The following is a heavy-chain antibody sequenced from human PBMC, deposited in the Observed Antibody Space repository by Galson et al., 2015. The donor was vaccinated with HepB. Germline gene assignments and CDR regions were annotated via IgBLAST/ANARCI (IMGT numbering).Heavy chain of an antibody. CDR3: ARVPKYSGDYAHHYWYFDL. J-gene: IGHJ2*01. D-gene: IGHD4-17*01. CDR2: INAGNGNT. CDR1: GYTFTSYA. V-gene: IGHV1-3*01. Sequence: SVKVSCKASGYTFTSYAMHWVRQAPGQRLEWMGWINAGNGNTKYSQKFQGRVTITRDTSASTAYMELSSLRSEDTAVYYCARVPKYSGDYAHHYWYFDLWGRGTLVTVSS.